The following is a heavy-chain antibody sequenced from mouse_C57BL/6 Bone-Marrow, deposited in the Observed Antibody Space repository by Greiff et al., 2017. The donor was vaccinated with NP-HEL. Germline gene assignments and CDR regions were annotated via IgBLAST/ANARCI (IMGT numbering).Heavy chain of an antibody. CDR1: GFTFSSYA. CDR3: TREGTTVVATSYWYFDV. Sequence: EVKLMESGEGLVKPGGSLKLSCAASGFTFSSYAMSWVRQTPEKRLEWVAYISSGGDYIYYADTVKGRFTFSGDNARNTLYLQLSSLKSEDTAMYYCTREGTTVVATSYWYFDVWGTGTTVTVSS. D-gene: IGHD1-1*01. J-gene: IGHJ1*03. V-gene: IGHV5-9-1*02. CDR2: ISSGGDYI.